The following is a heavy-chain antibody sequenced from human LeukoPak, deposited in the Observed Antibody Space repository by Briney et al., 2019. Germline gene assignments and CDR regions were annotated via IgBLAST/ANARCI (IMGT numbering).Heavy chain of an antibody. Sequence: ASVKVSCKVSGYTLTDLSMHWVRQAPGKGLEWMGSFDPEDGERIYSQNLQGRVTMTEDSSTDTAYMELSSLRSEDTAVYYCATSAWVRYCSSTSCAFDYWGQGTLVTVSS. V-gene: IGHV1-24*01. CDR1: GYTLTDLS. CDR3: ATSAWVRYCSSTSCAFDY. CDR2: FDPEDGER. D-gene: IGHD2-2*01. J-gene: IGHJ4*02.